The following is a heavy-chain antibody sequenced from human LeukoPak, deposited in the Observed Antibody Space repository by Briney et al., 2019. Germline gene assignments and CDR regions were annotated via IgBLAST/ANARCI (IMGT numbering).Heavy chain of an antibody. J-gene: IGHJ4*02. CDR1: GFTFDDYT. CDR2: ISWDGGST. CDR3: AKAGYGGSGSYYNPFDY. Sequence: GGSLRLSCAASGFTFDDYTMHWVRQAPGKGLEWVSLISWDGGSTYYADSVKGRFTISRDNSKNSLYLQMNSLRTEDTALYYCAKAGYGGSGSYYNPFDYWGQGTLVTVSS. D-gene: IGHD3-10*01. V-gene: IGHV3-43*01.